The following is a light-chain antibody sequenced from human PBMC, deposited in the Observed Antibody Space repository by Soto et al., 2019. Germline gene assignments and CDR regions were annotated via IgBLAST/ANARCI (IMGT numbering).Light chain of an antibody. Sequence: QSVLTQPASVSGSPGQSITISCTGTNSDVGYYNLVSWYQQCPGKAPKLIIYETSKRPSGVSNRFSGSKSGNTASLTISGLQAEDEADYYCCSFAHRSTLVFGGGTQLTVL. CDR3: CSFAHRSTLV. CDR2: ETS. V-gene: IGLV2-23*01. CDR1: NSDVGYYNL. J-gene: IGLJ3*02.